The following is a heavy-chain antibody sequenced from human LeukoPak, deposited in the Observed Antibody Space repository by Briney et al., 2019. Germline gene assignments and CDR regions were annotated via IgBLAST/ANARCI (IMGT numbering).Heavy chain of an antibody. V-gene: IGHV3-30*18. Sequence: PGRSLRLSCAASGFTFSSYGMHWVRQAPGKGLEWVAVISYDGSNKYYADSVKGRFTISRDNSKNTLYLQMNSLRAEDTAVYYCAKTRGIVVVPAAIDYWGQGTLVTVSS. CDR1: GFTFSSYG. CDR3: AKTRGIVVVPAAIDY. J-gene: IGHJ4*02. D-gene: IGHD2-2*01. CDR2: ISYDGSNK.